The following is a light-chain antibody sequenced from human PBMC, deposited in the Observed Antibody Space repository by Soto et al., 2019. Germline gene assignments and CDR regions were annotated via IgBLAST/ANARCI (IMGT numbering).Light chain of an antibody. J-gene: IGLJ1*01. Sequence: QSALTQPASVSGSPGQSITISCTGTSSDVGGYDYVSWYQLHPGKAPKLMLFEVNNRPSGVSYRFSGSKSGNTASLTISGLQAEDEADYFCSSYSISTADLFGTGTKLTVL. CDR1: SSDVGGYDY. CDR3: SSYSISTADL. V-gene: IGLV2-14*01. CDR2: EVN.